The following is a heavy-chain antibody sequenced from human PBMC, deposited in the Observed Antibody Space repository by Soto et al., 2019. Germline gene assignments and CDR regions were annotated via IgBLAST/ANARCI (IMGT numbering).Heavy chain of an antibody. Sequence: QVQLVESGGGVVQPGRSLRLSCAASGITFSSYAMHWVRQAPGKGLEWVAVIWHDGSNTYYVDSVKGRFIISRDNPKNTIYRQMNSLRAEGIVVNYCEGGGEGMIRFGGQGTLVTLSS. V-gene: IGHV3-33*01. D-gene: IGHD3-16*01. CDR2: IWHDGSNT. J-gene: IGHJ4*02. CDR3: EGGGEGMIRF. CDR1: GITFSSYA.